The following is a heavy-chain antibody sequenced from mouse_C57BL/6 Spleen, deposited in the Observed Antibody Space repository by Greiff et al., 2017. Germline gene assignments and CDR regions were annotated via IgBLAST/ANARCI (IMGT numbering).Heavy chain of an antibody. CDR3: ARDKLGRYAMDY. D-gene: IGHD4-1*01. V-gene: IGHV5-4*01. Sequence: EVMLVESGGGLVKPGGSLKLSCAASGFTFSSYAMSWVRQTPGKRLEWVATISDGGSYTYYPDNVKGRFTISRDNAENTLYLQMSHLKSEDTAMYYCARDKLGRYAMDYWGQGTSVTLSS. CDR2: ISDGGSYT. J-gene: IGHJ4*01. CDR1: GFTFSSYA.